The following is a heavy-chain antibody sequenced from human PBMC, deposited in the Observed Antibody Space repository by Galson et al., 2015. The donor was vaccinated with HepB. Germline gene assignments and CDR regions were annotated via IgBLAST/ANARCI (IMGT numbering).Heavy chain of an antibody. CDR3: AREKVGGAFYYYGMDV. CDR2: IYYSGSP. CDR1: GGSISSGGYY. J-gene: IGHJ6*02. Sequence: LSLTCTVSGGSISSGGYYWNWIRQHPGKGLEWIGYIYYSGSPYYNPSLKSRVTISVDTSKNQFSLKLNSVTATDTAVYYCAREKVGGAFYYYGMDVWGQGTTVTVSS. V-gene: IGHV4-30-4*08. D-gene: IGHD3-10*01.